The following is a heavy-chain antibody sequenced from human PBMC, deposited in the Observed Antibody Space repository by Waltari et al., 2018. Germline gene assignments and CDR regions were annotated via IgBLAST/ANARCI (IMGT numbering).Heavy chain of an antibody. CDR3: ARPSSGWYYFDY. D-gene: IGHD6-19*01. CDR2: IYHSGST. J-gene: IGHJ4*02. CDR1: GYSFSSGYY. V-gene: IGHV4-38-2*01. Sequence: QVQLQESGPGLVKPSETLSLTCAVSGYSFSSGYYWGWIRQPPGKGLEWIGSIYHSGSTYYNPSLKSRVTISVDTSKNQFSLKLSSVTAADTAVYYCARPSSGWYYFDYWGQGTLVTVSS.